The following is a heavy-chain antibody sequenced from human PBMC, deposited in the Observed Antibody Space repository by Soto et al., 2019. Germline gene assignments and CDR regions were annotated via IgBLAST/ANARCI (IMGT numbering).Heavy chain of an antibody. CDR3: ARSGYSYGRNWFDP. J-gene: IGHJ5*02. CDR1: GFTFSSYS. CDR2: ISSTSSYI. V-gene: IGHV3-21*01. D-gene: IGHD5-18*01. Sequence: EVQLVESGGGLVKPGGSLRLSCAASGFTFSSYSMNWVRQAPGKGLEWVSYISSTSSYIYYADSVKGGFTISRDNARNSLYLQMNSLRAEDTAVYYCARSGYSYGRNWFDPWGQGTLVTVSS.